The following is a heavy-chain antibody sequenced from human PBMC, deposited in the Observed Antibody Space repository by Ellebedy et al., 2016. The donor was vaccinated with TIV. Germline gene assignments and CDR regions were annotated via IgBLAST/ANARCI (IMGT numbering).Heavy chain of an antibody. D-gene: IGHD3-16*01. CDR1: GFTFSSYS. CDR3: ARATYGGVSFDY. V-gene: IGHV3-21*01. Sequence: GESLKISCAASGFTFSSYSMNWVRQAPGKGLEWVSSISSSSSYIYYADSVKGRFTISRDNAKNSLYLQMNSLRAEDTAVYYCARATYGGVSFDYWGQGTLVTVSS. J-gene: IGHJ4*02. CDR2: ISSSSSYI.